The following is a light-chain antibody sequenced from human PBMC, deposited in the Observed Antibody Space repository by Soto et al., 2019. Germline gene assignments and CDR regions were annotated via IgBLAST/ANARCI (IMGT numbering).Light chain of an antibody. CDR1: QSVGSH. CDR3: QQRSNWPPT. J-gene: IGKJ1*01. V-gene: IGKV3-15*01. Sequence: EIVMTQSPATLSVSPGERATLSCRASQSVGSHLAWYQQKPGQGPRLLIYGETTRATGIPARFSGSGSGTEFTLTISSLEPEDFAVYYCQQRSNWPPTFGQGTKVDIK. CDR2: GET.